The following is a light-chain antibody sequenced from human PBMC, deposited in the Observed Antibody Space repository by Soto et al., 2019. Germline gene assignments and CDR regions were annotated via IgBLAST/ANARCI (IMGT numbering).Light chain of an antibody. Sequence: DIQMTQSPSSLSASVGDRVTITCRASQTINSYLNWYQQTPGKAPKLLIYAASILQSWVPSRFSGGGSGTDYTLTISSLQPEDFATYYCQQSYNTPWTFGQGTKVDIK. CDR1: QTINSY. CDR3: QQSYNTPWT. J-gene: IGKJ1*01. V-gene: IGKV1-39*01. CDR2: AAS.